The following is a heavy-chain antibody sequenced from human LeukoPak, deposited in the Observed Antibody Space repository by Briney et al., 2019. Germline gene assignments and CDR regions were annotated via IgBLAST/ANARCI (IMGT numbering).Heavy chain of an antibody. V-gene: IGHV3-23*01. Sequence: GGSLRLYCAASGFTFSSYAMSWVRQAPGKGVEWVSGISGSGGSTYYADSVKGRFTISRDNSKNTLYLQMNSLRAEDTAVYYSAKDPATVVVYYFDYWGQGTLVTVSS. CDR1: GFTFSSYA. CDR2: ISGSGGST. CDR3: AKDPATVVVYYFDY. J-gene: IGHJ4*02. D-gene: IGHD3-22*01.